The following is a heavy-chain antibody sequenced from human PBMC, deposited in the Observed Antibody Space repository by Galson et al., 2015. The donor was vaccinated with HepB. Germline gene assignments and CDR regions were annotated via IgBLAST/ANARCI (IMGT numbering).Heavy chain of an antibody. D-gene: IGHD3-22*01. V-gene: IGHV3-30-3*01. Sequence: SLRLSCAASGFTFSSYAMHWVRQAPGKGLEWVAVISYDGSNKYYADSVKGRFTISRDNSKNTLYLQMNSLRAEDTAVYYCARESLGYYDSSGSAGFQHWGQGTLVTVSS. J-gene: IGHJ1*01. CDR1: GFTFSSYA. CDR2: ISYDGSNK. CDR3: ARESLGYYDSSGSAGFQH.